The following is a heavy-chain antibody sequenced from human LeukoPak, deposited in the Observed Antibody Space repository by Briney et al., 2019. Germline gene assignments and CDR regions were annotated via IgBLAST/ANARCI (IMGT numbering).Heavy chain of an antibody. D-gene: IGHD2-8*02. Sequence: PGGSLRLSCAASGFTFDDYAMHWVRQAPGKGLEWVSGISWNSGSIGYADSVKGRFTISRDDSKNTLYLQMNSLRVEDTAVYYCARGRSTGWEPFDYWGQGTLVTVSS. CDR2: ISWNSGSI. CDR3: ARGRSTGWEPFDY. CDR1: GFTFDDYA. J-gene: IGHJ4*02. V-gene: IGHV3-9*01.